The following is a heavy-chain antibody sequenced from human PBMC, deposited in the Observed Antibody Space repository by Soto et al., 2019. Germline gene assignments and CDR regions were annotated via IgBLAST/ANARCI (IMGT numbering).Heavy chain of an antibody. CDR2: IYYSGTT. CDR3: ARREIHGPIDY. CDR1: GYSISSSNW. V-gene: IGHV4-28*01. D-gene: IGHD1-26*01. J-gene: IGHJ4*02. Sequence: QVQLQESGPGLVKPSDTLSLTCAVSGYSISSSNWWGWIRQPPGKGLEWIGYIYYSGTTYYNPSLKSRVTTSVATSKNQFSLKLTSVTAVDTAVYYCARREIHGPIDYWGQGTLVTVSS.